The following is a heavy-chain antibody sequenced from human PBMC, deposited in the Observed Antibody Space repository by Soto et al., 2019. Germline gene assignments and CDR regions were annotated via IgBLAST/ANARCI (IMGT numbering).Heavy chain of an antibody. CDR1: GGTFSSYT. D-gene: IGHD3-10*01. V-gene: IGHV1-69*02. CDR2: IIPILGIA. CDR3: ASSFHYGSGSFYYYYMDV. J-gene: IGHJ6*03. Sequence: GASVKVSCKASGGTFSSYTISWVRQAPGQELEWMGRIIPILGIANYAQKFQGRVTITADKSTSTAYMELSSLRSEDTAVYYCASSFHYGSGSFYYYYMDVWGKGATVTVS.